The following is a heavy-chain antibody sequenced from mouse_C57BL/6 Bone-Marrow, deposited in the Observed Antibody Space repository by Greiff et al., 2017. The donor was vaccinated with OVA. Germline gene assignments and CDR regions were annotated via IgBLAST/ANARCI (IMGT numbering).Heavy chain of an antibody. CDR2: IDPETGGT. Sequence: QVQLQQSGAELVRPGASVTLSCKASGYTFTDYEMHWVKQTPVHGLEWIGAIDPETGGTAYNQKFKGKAILTADKSSSTAYMELRSLTSEDSAVYYCTRRTTEDWYFDVWGTGTTVTVAS. V-gene: IGHV1-15*01. CDR3: TRRTTEDWYFDV. CDR1: GYTFTDYE. J-gene: IGHJ1*03. D-gene: IGHD1-1*01.